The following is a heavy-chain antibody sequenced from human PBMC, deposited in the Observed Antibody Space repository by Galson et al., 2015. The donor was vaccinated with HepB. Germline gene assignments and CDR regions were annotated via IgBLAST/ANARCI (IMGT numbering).Heavy chain of an antibody. J-gene: IGHJ4*02. D-gene: IGHD3-9*01. Sequence: SVKVSCKASGYTFTSYYMHWVRQAPGQGLEWMGIINPSDGTTTYAQKLQGRVTMTRDTSTNTVYMELSSLRSEDTAVYYCAREGPSTRYSTRAPFDYWGQGTLVTVSS. V-gene: IGHV1-46*04. CDR2: INPSDGTT. CDR1: GYTFTSYY. CDR3: AREGPSTRYSTRAPFDY.